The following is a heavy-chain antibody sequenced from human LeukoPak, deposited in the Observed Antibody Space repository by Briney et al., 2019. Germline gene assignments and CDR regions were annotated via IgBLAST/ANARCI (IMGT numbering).Heavy chain of an antibody. CDR3: ARREGYNFDY. CDR1: GGSISSYY. CDR2: IYYSGST. V-gene: IGHV4-59*08. D-gene: IGHD5-24*01. Sequence: PSETLSLTCTVSGGSISSYYWSWIRQPPGKGLGWIGYIYYSGSTYYNPSLKSRVTISVDTSKNQLSLKLSSVTAADTAVYYCARREGYNFDYWGQGTLVTVSS. J-gene: IGHJ4*02.